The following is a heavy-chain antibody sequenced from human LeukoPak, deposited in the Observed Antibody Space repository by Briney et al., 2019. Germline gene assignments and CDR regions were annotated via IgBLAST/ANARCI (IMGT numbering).Heavy chain of an antibody. Sequence: ASVKVSCKASGYTFTNYYMHCVRQAPGQGLEWMGILNPSSGSTAYAQKFQGRVTMTRDTSTSTVYMELSSLRSEDTAVYYCARDEATGWFDPWGQGTLVIVFS. CDR2: LNPSSGST. J-gene: IGHJ5*02. V-gene: IGHV1-46*01. CDR1: GYTFTNYY. D-gene: IGHD5-24*01. CDR3: ARDEATGWFDP.